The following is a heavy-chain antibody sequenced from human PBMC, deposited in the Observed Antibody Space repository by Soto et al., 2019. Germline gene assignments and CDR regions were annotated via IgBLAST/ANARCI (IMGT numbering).Heavy chain of an antibody. J-gene: IGHJ4*02. V-gene: IGHV4-34*01. CDR3: ARIGPTVTRTLDY. D-gene: IGHD4-17*01. Sequence: QVQLQQWGAGLLKPSETLSLTCAVYGGSFSGYYWSWIRQPPGKGLEWIGEINHSGSTNYNPSLKSRVTISLGTTKSQFSLKLSSVTAADTAGYYCARIGPTVTRTLDYWGLATLVTVSS. CDR1: GGSFSGYY. CDR2: INHSGST.